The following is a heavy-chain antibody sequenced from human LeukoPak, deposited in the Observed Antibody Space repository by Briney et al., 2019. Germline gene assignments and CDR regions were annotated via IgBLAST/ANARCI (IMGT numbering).Heavy chain of an antibody. D-gene: IGHD4-17*01. J-gene: IGHJ3*02. CDR3: AKAYGYSFYDAFDI. CDR2: ISWNSGSI. V-gene: IGHV3-9*01. CDR1: GFTFDVYA. Sequence: TGGSLRLSCAASGFTFDVYAMQWVRQAPGKGLEGVSGISWNSGSIGYADSVKGRFTISRDNAKNSLYLQMTSLRAEDTALYYCAKAYGYSFYDAFDIWGQGTMVTVPS.